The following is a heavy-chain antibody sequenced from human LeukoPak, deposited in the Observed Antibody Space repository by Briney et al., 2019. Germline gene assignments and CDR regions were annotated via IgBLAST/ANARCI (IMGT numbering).Heavy chain of an antibody. V-gene: IGHV1-2*02. CDR3: ARRLIAAAGTARREFDY. D-gene: IGHD6-13*01. J-gene: IGHJ4*02. CDR2: INPNSGGT. Sequence: PGASVKVSCKASGGTFSSYAISWVRQAPGQGLEWMGWINPNSGGTDYAQKFQGRVTMTRDTSISTAYMELSRLRSDDTAVYYCARRLIAAAGTARREFDYWGQGTLVTVSS. CDR1: GGTFSSYA.